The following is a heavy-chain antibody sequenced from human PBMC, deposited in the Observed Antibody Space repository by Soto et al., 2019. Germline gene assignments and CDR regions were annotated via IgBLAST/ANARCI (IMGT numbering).Heavy chain of an antibody. Sequence: SETLSLTCTASGGSISSTSYYWGWIRQPPGKGLEWIGSVYYSGSTYYNPSLSSRVTISVDTSKNQFSLRLSPVTAADTAVYYCARTIFGVVIRNYYFDYWGQGTLVTVSS. J-gene: IGHJ4*02. CDR1: GGSISSTSYY. CDR2: VYYSGST. D-gene: IGHD3-3*01. V-gene: IGHV4-39*01. CDR3: ARTIFGVVIRNYYFDY.